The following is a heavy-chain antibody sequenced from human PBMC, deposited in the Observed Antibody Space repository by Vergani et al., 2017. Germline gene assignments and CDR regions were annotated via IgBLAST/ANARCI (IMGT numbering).Heavy chain of an antibody. D-gene: IGHD2-15*01. CDR2: IYTSGST. CDR1: GGSINSHNYY. CDR3: ARGSCLGGSCYKALFDY. J-gene: IGHJ4*02. Sequence: QVQLQESGPGLVKPSQTLSLTCTVSGGSINSHNYYWSWIRQPAGKGLEWIGRIYTSGSTNYNPSLKSRVTMSEDTSKNQFSLNLTSVTAADTAVYFCARGSCLGGSCYKALFDYWGQGILVTVSS. V-gene: IGHV4-61*02.